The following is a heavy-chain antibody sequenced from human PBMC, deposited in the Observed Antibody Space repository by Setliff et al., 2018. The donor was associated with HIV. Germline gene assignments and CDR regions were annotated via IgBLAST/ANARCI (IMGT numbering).Heavy chain of an antibody. CDR2: IYSSGTT. D-gene: IGHD2-15*01. V-gene: IGHV4-59*08. CDR1: GASIDNYY. CDR3: ARADCSGGSCYSPGY. J-gene: IGHJ4*02. Sequence: SETLSLTCTVSGASIDNYYWTWVRQPPGKGLEWIGYIYSSGTTNYNPSLQSRVTISIHTSKNQFSLKLSSVTAADTAVYYCARADCSGGSCYSPGYWGQGTLVTVSS.